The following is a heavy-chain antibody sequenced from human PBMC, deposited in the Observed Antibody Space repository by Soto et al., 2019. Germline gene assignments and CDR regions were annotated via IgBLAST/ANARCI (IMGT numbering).Heavy chain of an antibody. V-gene: IGHV3-23*01. J-gene: IGHJ5*02. CDR2: ITTTGRNT. Sequence: EMQLLESGGGLVQPGGSLRLSCAASGFTVISYGMTWVRQAPGKGLEWVSGITTTGRNTYYAESVKGRFTISRDNSKSVVYLQMDSLRAEDTAVYYCARGAAAAGTDWFDAWGQGTLVIFSS. D-gene: IGHD6-13*01. CDR3: ARGAAAAGTDWFDA. CDR1: GFTVISYG.